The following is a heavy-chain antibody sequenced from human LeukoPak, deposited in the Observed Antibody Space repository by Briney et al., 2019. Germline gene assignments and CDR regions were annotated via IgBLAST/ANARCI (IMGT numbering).Heavy chain of an antibody. V-gene: IGHV3-23*01. J-gene: IGHJ4*02. Sequence: GALRLSCAASGFTFSRYAMSWVRQTPEKGVEGVAAITGSGDDTFHADSVKGGFTISRENDRNTLYLQMNSLRAEDTAVYHCVKGSKTSRPYYFDYWGQGALVTVSS. CDR3: VKGSKTSRPYYFDY. CDR2: ITGSGDDT. CDR1: GFTFSRYA.